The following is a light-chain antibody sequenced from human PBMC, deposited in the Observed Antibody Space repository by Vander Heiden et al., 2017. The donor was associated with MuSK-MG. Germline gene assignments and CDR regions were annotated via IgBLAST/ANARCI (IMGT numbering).Light chain of an antibody. Sequence: DIVLTHTPASLSLSPGESATLSCTASRTVATKFLAWSKQKSGQAPRLLLFGTSSRDTGITDRFSGSGSGKDLTLTISKWEQEDFAVYYCQQHTGYLPRTFGQGTRVELK. CDR2: GTS. CDR1: RTVATKF. CDR3: QQHTGYLPRT. J-gene: IGKJ1*01. V-gene: IGKV3D-20*02.